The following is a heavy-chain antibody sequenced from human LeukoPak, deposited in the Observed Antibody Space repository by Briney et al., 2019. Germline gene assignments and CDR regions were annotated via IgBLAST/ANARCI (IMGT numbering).Heavy chain of an antibody. CDR2: IIPILGIA. V-gene: IGHV1-69*04. J-gene: IGHJ4*02. D-gene: IGHD1-7*01. CDR3: AERGGTDANDC. Sequence: ASVQVSCQACGGTFINYAITWVGQAPGRGGDWMGRIIPILGIANYARRFQGRITLTANRSTSTAYMELSSLRCEDTAVYYCAERGGTDANDCWGQGTLVTVSS. CDR1: GGTFINYA.